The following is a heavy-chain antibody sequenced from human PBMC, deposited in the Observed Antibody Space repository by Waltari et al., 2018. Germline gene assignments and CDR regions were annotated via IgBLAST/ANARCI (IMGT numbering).Heavy chain of an antibody. CDR2: VDPEDGET. CDR1: GYTFTDYY. D-gene: IGHD6-19*01. Sequence: EVQLVQSGAEVKKPGATVTISCKASGYTFTDYYMHWVQQAPGKGLEWMGRVDPEDGETIYAEKFQGRVTITADTSTDTAYMELSSLRSEDTAVYYCATDPRPSLPGYIAVAGTWGQGTLVTVSS. J-gene: IGHJ5*02. CDR3: ATDPRPSLPGYIAVAGT. V-gene: IGHV1-69-2*01.